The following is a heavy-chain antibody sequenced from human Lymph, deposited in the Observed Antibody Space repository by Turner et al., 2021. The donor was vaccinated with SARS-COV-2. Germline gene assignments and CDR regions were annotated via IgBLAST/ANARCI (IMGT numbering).Heavy chain of an antibody. D-gene: IGHD6-19*01. CDR2: FDLEDGET. V-gene: IGHV1-24*01. J-gene: IGHJ4*02. CDR3: AIGSSKPQWLDLFWY. Sequence: QVQLVQSGAEVKKPGSSVTVSCKVSGSTLTELSMHWVRQAPGKGLEWMGGFDLEDGETIYAQKFQGRVTMTEDTSTDTPYMELSSLRSEDTAVYYCAIGSSKPQWLDLFWYWGQGTLVTVSS. CDR1: GSTLTELS.